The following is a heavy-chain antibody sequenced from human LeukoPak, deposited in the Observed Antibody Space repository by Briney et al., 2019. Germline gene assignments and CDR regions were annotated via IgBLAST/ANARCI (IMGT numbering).Heavy chain of an antibody. CDR2: IYHSGST. CDR3: AREPAQYFFDY. Sequence: SETLSLTCAVSGYSISSGCYWDWIRQPPGKGLEWIGSIYHSGSTYYNPSLKSRVTISVDTSKNQFSLKVSSATAADTAVYFCAREPAQYFFDYWGQGTLVTVSS. V-gene: IGHV4-38-2*02. CDR1: GYSISSGCY. J-gene: IGHJ4*02.